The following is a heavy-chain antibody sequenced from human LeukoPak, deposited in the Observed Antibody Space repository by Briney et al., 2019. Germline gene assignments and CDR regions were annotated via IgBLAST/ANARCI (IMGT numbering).Heavy chain of an antibody. CDR1: GFTFNSYE. CDR2: ISYDGSNK. Sequence: PGGSLRLSCAASGFTFNSYEMHWVRQAPGKGPEWVAVISYDGSNKYYADFVKGRFTFSRDNSKNTVHLQMNSLRAEDTAAYYCARGRSRERAYGMDVWGPGTTVTVSS. J-gene: IGHJ6*02. D-gene: IGHD6-6*01. CDR3: ARGRSRERAYGMDV. V-gene: IGHV3-30-3*01.